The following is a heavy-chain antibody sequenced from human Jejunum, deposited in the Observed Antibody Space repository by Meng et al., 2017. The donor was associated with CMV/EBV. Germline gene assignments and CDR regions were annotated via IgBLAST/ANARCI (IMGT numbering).Heavy chain of an antibody. CDR1: TDSF. D-gene: IGHD2-2*02. CDR3: VREGYFCSSSSCYKSFDY. CDR2: INVNSGET. Sequence: TDSFLHWVRKAPGQGLEWVGLINVNSGETSSAQNLQGRVTMTRDTSISTVYMDLSRLRSDDTALYYCVREGYFCSSSSCYKSFDYWGQGTLVTVSS. V-gene: IGHV1-2*02. J-gene: IGHJ4*02.